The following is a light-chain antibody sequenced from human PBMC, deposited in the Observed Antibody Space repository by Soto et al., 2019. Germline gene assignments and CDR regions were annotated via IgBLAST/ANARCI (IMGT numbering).Light chain of an antibody. CDR3: SSYISTNTLG. J-gene: IGLJ3*02. V-gene: IGLV1-47*01. CDR2: RNN. CDR1: SSNIGSNY. Sequence: QSVLTQPPSASGTPGQRVTISCSGSSSNIGSNYVYWYQQLPGTAPKLLIYRNNQRPSGVPDRFSGSKSGTSASLAISGLRSEDEADYYCSSYISTNTLGFGGGTKVTVL.